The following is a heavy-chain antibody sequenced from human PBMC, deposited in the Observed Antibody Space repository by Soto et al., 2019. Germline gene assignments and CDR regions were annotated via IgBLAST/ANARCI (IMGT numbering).Heavy chain of an antibody. CDR2: IWYDGSNK. V-gene: IGHV3-33*01. D-gene: IGHD5-18*01. CDR1: GFTFSSYG. J-gene: IGHJ4*02. CDR3: ARGGIQLWSPNY. Sequence: QVQLVESGGGVVQPGRSLRLSCAASGFTFSSYGMHWVRQAPGKGLEWVAVIWYDGSNKYYADSVKGRFTISRDNSKNTLYLQMNSLRAEDTAVYYCARGGIQLWSPNYWGQGTLVTVSS.